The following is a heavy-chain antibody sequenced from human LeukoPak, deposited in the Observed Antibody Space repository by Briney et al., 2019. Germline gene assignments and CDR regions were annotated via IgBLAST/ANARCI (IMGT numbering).Heavy chain of an antibody. Sequence: SETLSLTCTVSGGSISSYYWSWIRQPPGKGLEWIGYIFYTGSTNYNPSLKSRVTISVDTSKNQFSLKLNSVTAADTAVYYCARETWIQLWGGYYYYMDVWGKGTTVTISS. CDR1: GGSISSYY. D-gene: IGHD5-18*01. J-gene: IGHJ6*03. V-gene: IGHV4-59*01. CDR2: IFYTGST. CDR3: ARETWIQLWGGYYYYMDV.